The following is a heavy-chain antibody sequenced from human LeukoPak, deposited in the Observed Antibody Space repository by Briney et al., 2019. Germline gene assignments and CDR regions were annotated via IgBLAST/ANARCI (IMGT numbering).Heavy chain of an antibody. V-gene: IGHV4-59*01. CDR3: ARGVYIAAAQYGY. D-gene: IGHD6-13*01. CDR2: IYYSGTT. J-gene: IGHJ4*02. Sequence: SETLSLTCTVSGGSISNYYRSWIRQPPGKGLEWIGYIYYSGTTNYNPSLKSRVTISVDTSKNQFSLKLNSVTAADTAVYYCARGVYIAAAQYGYWGQGTLVTVSS. CDR1: GGSISNYY.